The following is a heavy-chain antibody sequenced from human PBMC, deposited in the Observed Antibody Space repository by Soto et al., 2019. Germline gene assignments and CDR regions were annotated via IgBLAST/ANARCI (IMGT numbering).Heavy chain of an antibody. CDR2: IYYSGST. Sequence: PSETLSLTCAFSGGSISSGGYSWSWIRQPPGKGLEWIGYIYYSGSTNYNPSLKSRVTISVDTSKNQFSLKLSSVTAADTAVYYCARSDGRYWGQGTLVTVSS. V-gene: IGHV4-61*08. CDR3: ARSDGRY. CDR1: GGSISSGGYS. J-gene: IGHJ4*02.